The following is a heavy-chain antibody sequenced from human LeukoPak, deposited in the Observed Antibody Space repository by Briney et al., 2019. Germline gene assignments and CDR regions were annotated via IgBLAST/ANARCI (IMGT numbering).Heavy chain of an antibody. CDR1: GLTVSSDY. CDR3: ARGGGYSSPSYDY. J-gene: IGHJ4*02. D-gene: IGHD6-13*01. V-gene: IGHV3-53*01. Sequence: GGSLRLSCAGSGLTVSSDYVTWVRQVPGKGLEWVSVIYSDGSTYYADSVKGRFTISRDNSKNTLYLQMNSLRAEDTAVYYCARGGGYSSPSYDYWGQGTLVTVSS. CDR2: IYSDGST.